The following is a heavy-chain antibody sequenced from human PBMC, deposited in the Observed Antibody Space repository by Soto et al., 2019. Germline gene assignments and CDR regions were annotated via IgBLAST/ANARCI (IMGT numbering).Heavy chain of an antibody. CDR2: ISAYNGNT. CDR1: GYTFTSYG. J-gene: IGHJ4*02. D-gene: IGHD2-2*01. V-gene: IGHV1-18*01. CDR3: ASTLLGCSSTSCYWAY. Sequence: GASVKVSCKASGYTFTSYGISWLRQAPGQGLEWMGWISAYNGNTNYAQKLQGRVTMTTDTSTSTAYMELRSLRSDDTAVYYCASTLLGCSSTSCYWAYWGQGTLVTVSS.